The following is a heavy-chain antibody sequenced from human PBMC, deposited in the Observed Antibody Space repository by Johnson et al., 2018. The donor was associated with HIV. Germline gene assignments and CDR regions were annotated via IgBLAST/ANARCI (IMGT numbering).Heavy chain of an antibody. D-gene: IGHD3-22*01. CDR2: ISSSGSTI. J-gene: IGHJ3*02. V-gene: IGHV3-11*04. Sequence: QVQLVESGGGLVKPGGSLRLSCAASGFTFSDYYMSWIRQAPGKGLEWVSHISSSGSTIYYADSVKGRFTISRANTKNSLYLQMNSLRAEYTAVYYCASHYYYDSSGYYYDAFDIWGQGTMVTVSS. CDR3: ASHYYYDSSGYYYDAFDI. CDR1: GFTFSDYY.